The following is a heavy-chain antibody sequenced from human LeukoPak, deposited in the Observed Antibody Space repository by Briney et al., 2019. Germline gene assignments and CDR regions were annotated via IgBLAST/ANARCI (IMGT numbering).Heavy chain of an antibody. D-gene: IGHD6-19*01. CDR3: ARDRYSSGSGWFDP. V-gene: IGHV4-34*01. Sequence: SETLSLTCAVYGGSFSGYYWSWIRQPPGKGLEWIGEIYHSGSTNHNPSLKSRVTISVDKSKNQFSLKLSSVTAADTAVYYCARDRYSSGSGWFDPWGQGTLVTVSS. J-gene: IGHJ5*02. CDR2: IYHSGST. CDR1: GGSFSGYY.